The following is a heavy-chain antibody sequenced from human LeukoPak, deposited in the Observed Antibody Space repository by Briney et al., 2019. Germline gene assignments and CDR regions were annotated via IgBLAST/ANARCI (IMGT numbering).Heavy chain of an antibody. V-gene: IGHV3-30*04. D-gene: IGHD6-13*01. Sequence: PGGSLRLSCAASGFTFSSYAMSWVRQAPGKGLEWLAVTSSDGSNKNHADSVKGRFTIPRDNSKNTLYLQMSSLRPEDTAVYFCARGGYTSSWSLSGDWFDPWGQGTLVTVSS. J-gene: IGHJ5*02. CDR2: TSSDGSNK. CDR3: ARGGYTSSWSLSGDWFDP. CDR1: GFTFSSYA.